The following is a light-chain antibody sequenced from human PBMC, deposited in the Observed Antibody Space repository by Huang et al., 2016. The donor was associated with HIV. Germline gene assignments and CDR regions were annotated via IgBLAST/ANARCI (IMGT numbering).Light chain of an antibody. CDR3: QQLHSYPIT. CDR1: QDIANS. CDR2: AAS. Sequence: QLTQSPSSLSMSVGDRVIITCQASQDIANSLAWYQHKPGRAPNLLISAASTLQSGVPSRFSGGSAGTYFTLIITNLQPDDFASYYCQQLHSYPITCGQGTRLDI. J-gene: IGKJ5*01. V-gene: IGKV1-9*01.